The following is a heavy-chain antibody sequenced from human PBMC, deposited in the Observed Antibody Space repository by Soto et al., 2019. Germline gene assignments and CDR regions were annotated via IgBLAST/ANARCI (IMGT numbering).Heavy chain of an antibody. CDR1: GFTVSSYE. CDR3: ARDLAGYFDY. CDR2: ISSRGSTI. J-gene: IGHJ4*02. V-gene: IGHV3-48*03. D-gene: IGHD6-13*01. Sequence: HPWGPLRLSCADSGFTVSSYEMDWVRQAPGKGLEWISYISSRGSTIYYADSVKGRFTISRDNAKNSLFLQLDSLRAEDTAVYYCARDLAGYFDYWGQGPLVTVSS.